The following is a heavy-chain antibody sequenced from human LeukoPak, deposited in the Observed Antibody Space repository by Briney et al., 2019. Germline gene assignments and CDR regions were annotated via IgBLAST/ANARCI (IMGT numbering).Heavy chain of an antibody. CDR2: INWNDAIT. Sequence: PGGSLRLSCAASGFTFHDYGMAWVRQAPGKGLEWVSGINWNDAITDYADSVKGRFTISRDNAKNSLSLQMNSLRSEDTALYYCARRGVITVIPSWYFDLWGRGTLVTVSS. D-gene: IGHD3-10*01. V-gene: IGHV3-20*04. J-gene: IGHJ2*01. CDR1: GFTFHDYG. CDR3: ARRGVITVIPSWYFDL.